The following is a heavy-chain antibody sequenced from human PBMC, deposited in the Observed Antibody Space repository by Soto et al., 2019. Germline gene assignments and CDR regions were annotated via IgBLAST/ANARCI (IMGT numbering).Heavy chain of an antibody. CDR2: IKRDGSAS. V-gene: IGHV3-7*01. Sequence: EAQLVESGGGLVQPGESLRLSCAASGFSFTSHWMSWVRQAPGKGLEWVATIKRDGSASYYLGSVKGRFTISRDNANDSLFLEMTSLRAEDTAVYYCARDQGREILASAFDFWGQGTKVTVSS. CDR3: ARDQGREILASAFDF. D-gene: IGHD5-12*01. CDR1: GFSFTSHW. J-gene: IGHJ3*01.